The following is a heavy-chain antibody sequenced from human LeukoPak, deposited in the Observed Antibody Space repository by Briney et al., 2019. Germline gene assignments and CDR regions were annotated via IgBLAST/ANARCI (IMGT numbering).Heavy chain of an antibody. J-gene: IGHJ4*02. D-gene: IGHD2-15*01. CDR3: AKTLGSEGSWSDY. CDR1: GFTFSSYG. V-gene: IGHV3-30*18. Sequence: GGSLRLSCAASGFTFSSYGMHWVRQAPGKGLEWVAVISYDGSNKYYAGSVKGRFTISRDNSKNTLYLQMNSLRAEDTAVYYCAKTLGSEGSWSDYWGQGTLVTVSS. CDR2: ISYDGSNK.